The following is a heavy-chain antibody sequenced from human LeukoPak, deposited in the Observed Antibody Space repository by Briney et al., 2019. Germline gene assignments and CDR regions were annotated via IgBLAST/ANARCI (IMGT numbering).Heavy chain of an antibody. V-gene: IGHV4-4*02. CDR1: GGSISSSNW. CDR2: IYHSGST. Sequence: SETLSLTCAVSGGSISSSNWWSWVRQPPGKGLEWIGEIYHSGSTNYNPSLKSRVTISVDTSKNHFSLKLSSVTAADTAVYYCARRLGYFDWLLVNWFDPWGQGTLVTVSS. J-gene: IGHJ5*02. D-gene: IGHD3-9*01. CDR3: ARRLGYFDWLLVNWFDP.